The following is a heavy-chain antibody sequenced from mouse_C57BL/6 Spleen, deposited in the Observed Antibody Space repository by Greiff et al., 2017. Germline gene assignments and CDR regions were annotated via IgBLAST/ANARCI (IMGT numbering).Heavy chain of an antibody. J-gene: IGHJ3*01. CDR1: GYAFSSYW. V-gene: IGHV1-80*01. CDR3: ESDDYGAGAY. CDR2: IYPGDGDT. Sequence: VQLQQSGAELVKPGASVKISCKASGYAFSSYWMNWVKQRPGKGLEWIGQIYPGDGDTNYNGKFKGKATLTADKSSSTAYMQLSSLTSEAAAVDFCESDDYGAGAYWGQGTLVTVSA. D-gene: IGHD2-4*01.